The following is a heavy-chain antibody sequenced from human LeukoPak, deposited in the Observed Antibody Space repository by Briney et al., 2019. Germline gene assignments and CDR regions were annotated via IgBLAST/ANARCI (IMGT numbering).Heavy chain of an antibody. D-gene: IGHD1-26*01. CDR1: GFTFSTYW. Sequence: GSLRLSCAASGFTFSTYWMSWVRQTPGKGLEWIGNINHSGRSNHNPSLKSRVTLSIDTSKNQFSLQLTSVTAADTAMYYCARAQEGGVGTTMDYWGQGTLVAVSS. CDR3: ARAQEGGVGTTMDY. CDR2: INHSGRS. V-gene: IGHV4-34*01. J-gene: IGHJ4*02.